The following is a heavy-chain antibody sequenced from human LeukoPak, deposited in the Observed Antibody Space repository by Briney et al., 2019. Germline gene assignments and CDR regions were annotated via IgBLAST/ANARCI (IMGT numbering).Heavy chain of an antibody. CDR3: AKSVAWYFDSSVYDLDY. J-gene: IGHJ4*02. V-gene: IGHV3-30*02. CDR1: GFRFSSYG. D-gene: IGHD3-22*01. Sequence: GGSLRLSCVASGFRFSSYGMHWVRQAPGKGLEWVAFIRFDGSDKYYADSVKGRFTISRDNSKNTLYLEMNSLRAEDTAVYYCAKSVAWYFDSSVYDLDYWGQGTLVTVSS. CDR2: IRFDGSDK.